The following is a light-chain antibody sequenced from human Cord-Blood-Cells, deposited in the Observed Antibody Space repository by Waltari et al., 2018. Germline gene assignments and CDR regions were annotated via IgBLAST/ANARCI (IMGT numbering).Light chain of an antibody. CDR3: CSYAGSYTYV. Sequence: QSALTQPRSVSGSPRPSVTISCTGTSSAVGGYNYASWYQPHPGKAPKLGIYDVSKRPSGVPDRFSGSKSGNTASLTISGLQAEDEADYYCCSYAGSYTYVFGTGTKVTVL. CDR2: DVS. V-gene: IGLV2-11*01. CDR1: SSAVGGYNY. J-gene: IGLJ1*01.